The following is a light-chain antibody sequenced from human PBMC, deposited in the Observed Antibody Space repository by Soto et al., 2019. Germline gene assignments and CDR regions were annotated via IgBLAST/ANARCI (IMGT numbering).Light chain of an antibody. J-gene: IGLJ3*02. CDR3: TSYTSHRTWV. Sequence: QSALTQPPSVSGSPGQSVTISCTGTSSDVGNYNRVSWYQQPPGTAPKLMIYEVTNRPSGVPNRFSASKSGNTASLTISGLPAEDEAEYLCTSYTSHRTWVFGGGTKLTVL. CDR1: SSDVGNYNR. CDR2: EVT. V-gene: IGLV2-18*02.